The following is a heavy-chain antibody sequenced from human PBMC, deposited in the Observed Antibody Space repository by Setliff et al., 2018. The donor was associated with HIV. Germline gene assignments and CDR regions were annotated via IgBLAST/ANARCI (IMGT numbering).Heavy chain of an antibody. CDR1: GGSFSGYY. Sequence: SETLSLTCAVYGGSFSGYYWSWIRQPPGKGLEWIGEINHSGSTNYNPYLKSRFTIAVDTSKNQFSLKLSSVTAADTAVYYCARWGSGTSYYYYGMDVWGQGTTVTVSS. D-gene: IGHD3-10*01. J-gene: IGHJ6*02. V-gene: IGHV4-34*01. CDR3: ARWGSGTSYYYYGMDV. CDR2: INHSGST.